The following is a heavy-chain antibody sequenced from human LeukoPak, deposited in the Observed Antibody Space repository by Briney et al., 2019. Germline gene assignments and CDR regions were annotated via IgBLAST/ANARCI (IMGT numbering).Heavy chain of an antibody. Sequence: SETLSLTCAVYGGSFSGYYWSWLRQPPGKGLEWIGEINHSGSTNYNPSLKSRVTISVDTSKNQFSLKLSSVTAADTAVYYSARARMAADGPFDYWGQGTLVTVSS. V-gene: IGHV4-34*01. J-gene: IGHJ4*02. CDR2: INHSGST. D-gene: IGHD6-13*01. CDR1: GGSFSGYY. CDR3: ARARMAADGPFDY.